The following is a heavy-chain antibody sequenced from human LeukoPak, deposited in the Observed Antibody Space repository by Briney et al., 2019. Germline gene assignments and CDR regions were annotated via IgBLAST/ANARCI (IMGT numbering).Heavy chain of an antibody. Sequence: GGSLRLSCAASGFTFSSYAMSWVRQAPGKGLEWVSGISGSGSSTYYADSVKGRFTISRDNSKNTLYLQMNSLRAEDTPVYYCAKVLLGVYYFDYWGQGTLVTVSS. CDR3: AKVLLGVYYFDY. CDR1: GFTFSSYA. V-gene: IGHV3-23*01. D-gene: IGHD2-8*01. J-gene: IGHJ4*02. CDR2: ISGSGSST.